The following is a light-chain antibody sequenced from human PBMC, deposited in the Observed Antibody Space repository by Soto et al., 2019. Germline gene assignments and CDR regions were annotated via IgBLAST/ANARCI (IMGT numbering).Light chain of an antibody. J-gene: IGLJ1*01. CDR3: SSYTGRSTLYV. CDR1: SSDVGGYNY. CDR2: DVS. V-gene: IGLV2-14*01. Sequence: QSALTQPASVSGSPGQSITISCTGTSSDVGGYNYVSWYQQHPGKAPKLMIYDVSNRPSGVSNRFYGSKSGNTASLTISGLQAEDQADYSCSSYTGRSTLYVCVPGTKVTVL.